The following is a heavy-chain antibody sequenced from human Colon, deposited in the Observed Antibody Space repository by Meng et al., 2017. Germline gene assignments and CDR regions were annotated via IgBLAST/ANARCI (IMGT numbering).Heavy chain of an antibody. CDR1: GFTFSGYW. CDR2: INIDGTAT. CDR3: ARAPWREGDRYYYYGMDV. V-gene: IGHV3-74*01. D-gene: IGHD3-16*01. J-gene: IGHJ6*02. Sequence: GGSLRSSCAALGFTFSGYWLQWVRQAPGQGLVWVSRINIDGTATHYVDSVKGRFTISRDNAKNTVYQQMNSLRVEDTAVYYCARAPWREGDRYYYYGMDVWGQGTTVTVSS.